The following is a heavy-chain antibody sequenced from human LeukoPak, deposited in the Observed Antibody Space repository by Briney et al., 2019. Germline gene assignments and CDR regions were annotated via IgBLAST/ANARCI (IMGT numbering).Heavy chain of an antibody. J-gene: IGHJ4*02. D-gene: IGHD1-26*01. CDR1: GYSFTNYW. CDR2: IYAGDSDT. V-gene: IGHV5-51*01. CDR3: ARSDGTYFDY. Sequence: PGGSLRLSCTASGYSFTNYWIGWVRQMPGKGLEWMGIIYAGDSDTRYSPSFQGQVTISADKSISTAHLQWTSLKASDTAIYYCARSDGTYFDYWGQGALVTVSS.